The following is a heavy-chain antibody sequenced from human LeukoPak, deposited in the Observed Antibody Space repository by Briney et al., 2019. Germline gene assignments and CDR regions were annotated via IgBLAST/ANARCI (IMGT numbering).Heavy chain of an antibody. CDR1: GGTFSSYA. J-gene: IGHJ4*02. Sequence: ASVKVSCKASGGTFSSYAISLVRQVPGQGLEWMGGIIPIFGTANYAQKFQGRFTITTDESTNTAYMELSSLRFEDTAVYYCARGHNNGWYSDYWGQGTLVTVSS. D-gene: IGHD6-19*01. CDR3: ARGHNNGWYSDY. V-gene: IGHV1-69*05. CDR2: IIPIFGTA.